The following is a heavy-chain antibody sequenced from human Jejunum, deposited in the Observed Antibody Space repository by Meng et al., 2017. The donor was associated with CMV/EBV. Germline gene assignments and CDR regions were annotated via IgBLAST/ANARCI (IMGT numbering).Heavy chain of an antibody. J-gene: IGHJ4*02. CDR3: ARGGHCRNYNCYPGYFDL. V-gene: IGHV3-7*01. CDR2: INEDGGSK. Sequence: FNTYSMTWVRQAPGKGLEWVANINEDGGSKHYADSVKGRFTISRDNAKNFLYLQMNSLRAEDTAVYYCARGGHCRNYNCYPGYFDLWGQGTLVTVSS. CDR1: FNTYS. D-gene: IGHD2-2*01.